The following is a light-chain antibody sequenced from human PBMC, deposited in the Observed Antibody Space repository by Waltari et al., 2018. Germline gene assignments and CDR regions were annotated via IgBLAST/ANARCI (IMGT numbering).Light chain of an antibody. Sequence: DIVLTQSPVTLSLSPGERATLSCRASQRVSDYLAWFRQKPGQAPRLLIYDVSKRAPGIPARFSGSGSETDFTLTISSLEPDDFGIYYCQQRSGWPPAITFGQGTRLEIK. CDR2: DVS. CDR1: QRVSDY. V-gene: IGKV3-11*01. J-gene: IGKJ5*01. CDR3: QQRSGWPPAIT.